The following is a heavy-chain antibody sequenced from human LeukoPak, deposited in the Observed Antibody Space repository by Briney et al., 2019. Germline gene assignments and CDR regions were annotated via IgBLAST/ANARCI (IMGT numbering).Heavy chain of an antibody. D-gene: IGHD4-11*01. CDR2: TYYRSKWYN. V-gene: IGHV6-1*01. CDR3: ARDDYSKGGLDY. J-gene: IGHJ4*02. Sequence: SQTLSLTCAISGDSVSSNSAAWNWLRQSPTRGLEWLGRTYYRSKWYNDNAVTVKSQITINPDTAKNQFCLQLKHVTPEDTAVYYCARDDYSKGGLDYWGQGTLVTVSS. CDR1: GDSVSSNSAA.